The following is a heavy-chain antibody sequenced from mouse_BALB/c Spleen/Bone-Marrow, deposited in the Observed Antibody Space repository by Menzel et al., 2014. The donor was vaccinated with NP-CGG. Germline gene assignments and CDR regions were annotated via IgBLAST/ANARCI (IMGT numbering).Heavy chain of an antibody. V-gene: IGHV1-18*01. Sequence: VQLQQSGPELVKPGASMKISCKASGYSFXGYTMNWVKQGHGKSLEWIGLINPYNGGTSYNQKFKGKATLTVDKSSNTAYMELLSLTSEDSAVYYCTRMDGNYLYYYAMDYWGQGTSVTVSS. D-gene: IGHD2-1*01. CDR1: GYSFXGYT. CDR2: INPYNGGT. J-gene: IGHJ4*01. CDR3: TRMDGNYLYYYAMDY.